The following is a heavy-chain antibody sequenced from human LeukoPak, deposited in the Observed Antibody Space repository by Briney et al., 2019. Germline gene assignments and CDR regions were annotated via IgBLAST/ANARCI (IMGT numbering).Heavy chain of an antibody. CDR1: GFAFSSYW. V-gene: IGHV3-7*01. CDR3: ARDTHYYYDSSGYLLL. J-gene: IGHJ4*02. D-gene: IGHD3-22*01. Sequence: GGSLRLSCATSGFAFSSYWMTWVRQVPGKGLEWVANIKREGNEKYYVDSVKGRFTISRDNAKNSVDLQMDSLRVEDTAVYYCARDTHYYYDSSGYLLLWGQGTLVTVSS. CDR2: IKREGNEK.